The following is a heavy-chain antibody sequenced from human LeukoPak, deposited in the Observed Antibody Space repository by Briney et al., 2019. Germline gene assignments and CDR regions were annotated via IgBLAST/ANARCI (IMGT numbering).Heavy chain of an antibody. CDR3: AKLVGNGTTPTEY. J-gene: IGHJ4*02. V-gene: IGHV3-23*01. CDR1: GFTFSNYA. Sequence: GGSLRLSCAASGFTFSNYAMTWVRHAPGKGLEWVSVIRGSGSNQDYADSVKGRFTISRDNSKNTLSLQMNSLRAEDTAIYYCAKLVGNGTTPTEYWGQGTLVNVSS. CDR2: IRGSGSNQ. D-gene: IGHD1-1*01.